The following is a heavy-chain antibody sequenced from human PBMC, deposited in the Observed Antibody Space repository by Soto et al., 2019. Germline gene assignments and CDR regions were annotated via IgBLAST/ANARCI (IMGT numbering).Heavy chain of an antibody. D-gene: IGHD6-13*01. Sequence: ASVKVSCKASGYTFTANYLHWVRQAPGQGLEWMGWINPNSGVTNSAQRFQAWVTMTRDTSISTAYMELSRLTSDDTAVYYCAREISSSWMDVWGQGTTVTVSS. CDR2: INPNSGVT. J-gene: IGHJ6*02. V-gene: IGHV1-2*04. CDR1: GYTFTANY. CDR3: AREISSSWMDV.